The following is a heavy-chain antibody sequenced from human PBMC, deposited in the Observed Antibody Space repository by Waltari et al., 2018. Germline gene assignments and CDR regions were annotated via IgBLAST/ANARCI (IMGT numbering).Heavy chain of an antibody. CDR2: IKWDGGFT. D-gene: IGHD6-6*01. CDR3: AKSGNLAARPHFDF. Sequence: EVQLVESGGSLVRPGGSLRLSCAASGFTVVDYGMNLVRQVTGKGLEWVAGIKWDGGFTAYVDSVKGRFTISRDNAKNSVYLQMNSLRSEDTALYYCAKSGNLAARPHFDFWGQGTRVTVSS. CDR1: GFTVVDYG. J-gene: IGHJ4*02. V-gene: IGHV3-20*04.